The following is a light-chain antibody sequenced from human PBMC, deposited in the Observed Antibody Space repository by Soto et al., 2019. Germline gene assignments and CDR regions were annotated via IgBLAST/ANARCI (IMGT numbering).Light chain of an antibody. J-gene: IGKJ5*01. V-gene: IGKV3-20*01. Sequence: EIVLTQSPGTLSLSAGERATLSCRASQSIDSRFLAWYQQKPGQAPRFLIYAAFKKDTGIPDRFSGSGSGTDFTLNISRLEPGDVAVYHCPQYGSSPFTFGQGTRLEIK. CDR3: PQYGSSPFT. CDR2: AAF. CDR1: QSIDSRF.